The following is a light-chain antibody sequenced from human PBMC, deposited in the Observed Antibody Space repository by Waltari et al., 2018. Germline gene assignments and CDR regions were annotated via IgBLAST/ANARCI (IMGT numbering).Light chain of an antibody. J-gene: IGKJ1*01. CDR2: GAS. CDR1: QSVSRT. Sequence: IVLTQSPGSLSSSPGERVTLSCSASQSVSRTLAWYQQKPGQAPRLLIFGASNRATGIPDRFSGSGSGTDFSLTISRLEPEDFAVYYCQHYVSLPATFGQGTKVEIK. V-gene: IGKV3-20*01. CDR3: QHYVSLPAT.